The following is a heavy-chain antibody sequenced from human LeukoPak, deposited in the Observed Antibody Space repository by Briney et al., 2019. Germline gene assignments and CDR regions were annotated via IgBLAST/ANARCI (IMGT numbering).Heavy chain of an antibody. D-gene: IGHD2-21*02. CDR3: AGEHCGGANRFGP. V-gene: IGHV1-69*05. Sequence: ASVTVSCKASGGTFSSYAISWVRQAPGQGLEWMGGIIPIFGTANYAQKFQGRVTITTDESTSTAYMELSSLRSEDTAVYYCAGEHCGGANRFGPWGPGTLVTVSS. J-gene: IGHJ5*02. CDR2: IIPIFGTA. CDR1: GGTFSSYA.